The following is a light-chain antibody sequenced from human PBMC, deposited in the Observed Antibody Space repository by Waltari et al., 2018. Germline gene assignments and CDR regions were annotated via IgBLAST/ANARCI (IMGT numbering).Light chain of an antibody. J-gene: IGLJ1*01. V-gene: IGLV2-8*01. CDR1: SSDLGAYNY. CDR2: ETN. Sequence: QSALTQPPSASGSPGQSVTISCTGTSSDLGAYNYVSWYQQHPGKAPKLVIYETNKRPPGVPDRFSGSKSGNTASLTVSGLQAEDEADYYCSAYAGSTNFVFGTGTEVTVL. CDR3: SAYAGSTNFV.